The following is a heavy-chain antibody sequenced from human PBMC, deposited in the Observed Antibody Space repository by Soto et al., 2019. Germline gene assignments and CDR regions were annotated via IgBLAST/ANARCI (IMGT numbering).Heavy chain of an antibody. CDR2: ISSSSSTI. D-gene: IGHD2-2*01. CDR3: ASGGEVVPAAMEQQLIPYYYYGMDV. V-gene: IGHV3-48*02. Sequence: PGGSLRLSCAASGFTFSSYSMNWVRQAPGKGLEWVSYISSSSSTIYYADSVKGRFTISRDNAKNSLYLQMNSLRDEDTAVYYCASGGEVVPAAMEQQLIPYYYYGMDVWGQGTTVTVSS. J-gene: IGHJ6*02. CDR1: GFTFSSYS.